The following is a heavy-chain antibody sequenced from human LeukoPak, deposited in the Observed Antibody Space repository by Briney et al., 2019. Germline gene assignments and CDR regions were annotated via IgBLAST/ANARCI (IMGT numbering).Heavy chain of an antibody. Sequence: PGESLSLSCAVSGFTFSSYEINWVRQAPRNGMELVSYISISGSTITYSNSVKDRFTISRANAKNSLYLQMNSLRAADTSAYYCGELGITMIGGVWGEGSTVTIS. CDR2: ISISGSTI. V-gene: IGHV3-48*03. J-gene: IGHJ6*01. CDR1: GFTFSSYE. CDR3: GELGITMIGGV. D-gene: IGHD3-10*02.